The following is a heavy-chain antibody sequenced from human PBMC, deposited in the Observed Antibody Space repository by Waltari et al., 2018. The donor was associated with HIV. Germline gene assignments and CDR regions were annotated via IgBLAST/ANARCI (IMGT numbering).Heavy chain of an antibody. CDR3: ARDLYDSSGYSYFDY. V-gene: IGHV1-18*01. D-gene: IGHD3-22*01. J-gene: IGHJ4*02. CDR2: ISAYNGNT. Sequence: QGLEWMGWISAYNGNTNYAQKLQGRVTMTTDTSTSTAYMELRSLRSDDTAVYYCARDLYDSSGYSYFDYWGQGTLVTVSS.